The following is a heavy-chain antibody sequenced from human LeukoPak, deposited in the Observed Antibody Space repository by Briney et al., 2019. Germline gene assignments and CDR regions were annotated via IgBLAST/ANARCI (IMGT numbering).Heavy chain of an antibody. V-gene: IGHV3-33*01. D-gene: IGHD4-17*01. CDR3: ARGDYGDYSYPQPFDY. CDR1: GFTFSSYG. J-gene: IGHJ4*02. Sequence: GRSLRLSCAASGFTFSSYGMHWVRQAPGKGLEWVAVIWYDGSNKYYADSVKGRFTISRDNSKNTLYLQMNSLRAEDTAVYYCARGDYGDYSYPQPFDYWGQGTLVTVSS. CDR2: IWYDGSNK.